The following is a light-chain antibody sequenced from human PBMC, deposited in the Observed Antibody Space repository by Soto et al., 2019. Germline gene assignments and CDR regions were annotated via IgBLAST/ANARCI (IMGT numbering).Light chain of an antibody. Sequence: QSALTQPRSVSGAPGQSVASACTGTSSDVGTYKYVSWYQQHPGKAPKLIIYDVTERPSGVPDRFSASKSGNTASLTISGLQTEDEADYYCCSYAGTYTPVVFGGGTKLTVL. J-gene: IGLJ2*01. CDR1: SSDVGTYKY. CDR2: DVT. CDR3: CSYAGTYTPVV. V-gene: IGLV2-11*01.